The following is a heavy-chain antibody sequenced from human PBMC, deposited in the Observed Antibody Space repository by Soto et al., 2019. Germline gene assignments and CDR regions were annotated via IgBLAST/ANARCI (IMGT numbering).Heavy chain of an antibody. CDR3: ARGSRDGYNSPYY. J-gene: IGHJ4*02. CDR2: IIPILGIA. Sequence: QVQLVQSGAEVKKPGSSVKVSCKASGGTFSSYTISWVRQAPVQGLEWMGRIIPILGIANYAQKFQGRVTHTADKSPSTAYMELSSLRSEDTAVYYCARGSRDGYNSPYYWGQGTLVTVSS. CDR1: GGTFSSYT. V-gene: IGHV1-69*02. D-gene: IGHD5-12*01.